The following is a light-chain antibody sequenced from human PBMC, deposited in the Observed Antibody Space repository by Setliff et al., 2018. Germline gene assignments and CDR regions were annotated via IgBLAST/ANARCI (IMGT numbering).Light chain of an antibody. CDR1: SNDVGSYDF. CDR2: DVS. V-gene: IGLV2-14*03. CDR3: SSYTSSSTDV. Sequence: QSALTQPASVSGSPGQSITISCSGTSNDVGSYDFVSWYQQHPGKAPKLIIYDVSNRPSGVSDRFSGSKAGNTASLTISGLQAGDEADYYCSSYTSSSTDVFGTGTKGTVL. J-gene: IGLJ1*01.